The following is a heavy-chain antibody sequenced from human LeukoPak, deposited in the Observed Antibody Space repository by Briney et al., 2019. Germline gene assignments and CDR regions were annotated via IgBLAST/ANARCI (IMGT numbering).Heavy chain of an antibody. CDR1: GGSISTGDYY. CDR2: IYYSGNT. J-gene: IGHJ4*02. D-gene: IGHD4-17*01. V-gene: IGHV4-30-4*01. CDR3: ARVLGDYVALDY. Sequence: SETLSLTCTVSGGSISTGDYYWSWIRQPPGKGLEWIGYIYYSGNTYYNPSLNSRVTISVDTSKNQFSLRPNSVTAADTAVYYCARVLGDYVALDYWGQGTLVTVSS.